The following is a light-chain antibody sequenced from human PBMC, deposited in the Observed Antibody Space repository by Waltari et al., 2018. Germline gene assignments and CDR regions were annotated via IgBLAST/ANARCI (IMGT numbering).Light chain of an antibody. CDR3: QHLDSYPT. CDR1: QAPSSY. Sequence: IQLTQSPSSLSASVGDRVTITCRASQAPSSYLAWYQQKPGKAPRLLIYAASTLQSGVPSRFSGSDSGTAFTLTISGLQHEDFATYYCQHLDSYPTFGGGTKVEIK. CDR2: AAS. J-gene: IGKJ4*01. V-gene: IGKV1-9*01.